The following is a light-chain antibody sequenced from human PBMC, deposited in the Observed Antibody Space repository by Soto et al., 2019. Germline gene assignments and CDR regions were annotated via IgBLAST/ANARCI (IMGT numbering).Light chain of an antibody. CDR1: QDISNY. CDR3: QQYDNLPSLT. CDR2: DAS. Sequence: DIQMTQSPSSLSASVGDRVTITCQASQDISNYLNWYQQKPGKAPKFLIYDASNLETGVPSRFSGSGSGTDFTFTISSLQPEDIATYYCQQYDNLPSLTFGGGTKVDIK. V-gene: IGKV1-33*01. J-gene: IGKJ4*01.